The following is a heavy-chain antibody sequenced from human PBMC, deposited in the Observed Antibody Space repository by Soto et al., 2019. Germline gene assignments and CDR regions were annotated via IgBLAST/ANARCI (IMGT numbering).Heavy chain of an antibody. D-gene: IGHD3-9*01. CDR3: ARDWYYDILTGPHYFDY. CDR2: ISAYNGNT. Sequence: ASVKVSCKASGYTFTSYGISWVRQAPGQRLEWMGWISAYNGNTNYAQKLQGRVTMTTDTSTSTAYMEQRSLRSDDTAVYYCARDWYYDILTGPHYFDYWGQGTLVTVSS. V-gene: IGHV1-18*01. J-gene: IGHJ4*02. CDR1: GYTFTSYG.